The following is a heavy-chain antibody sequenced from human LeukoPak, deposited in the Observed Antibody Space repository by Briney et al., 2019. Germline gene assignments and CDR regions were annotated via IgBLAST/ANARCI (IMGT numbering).Heavy chain of an antibody. V-gene: IGHV1-2*02. Sequence: ASVKVSCKASGYTFTCYYMHWVRQAPGQGLEWMGWINPNSGGTNYAQKFQGRVTMTRDTSISTAYMELSRLRSDDTAVYYCARRFLEWSYAFDIWGQGTMVTVSS. J-gene: IGHJ3*02. CDR3: ARRFLEWSYAFDI. D-gene: IGHD3-3*01. CDR2: INPNSGGT. CDR1: GYTFTCYY.